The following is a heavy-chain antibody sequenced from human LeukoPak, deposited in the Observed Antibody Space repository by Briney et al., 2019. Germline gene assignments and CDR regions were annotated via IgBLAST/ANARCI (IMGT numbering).Heavy chain of an antibody. CDR2: IYPGDSDT. D-gene: IGHD2-15*01. CDR3: ARRLCSGGSCYYFDY. CDR1: GYSFTSYW. J-gene: IGHJ4*02. Sequence: GESLKISRKGSGYSFTSYWIGWVRQMPGKGLEWMGMIYPGDSDTRYSPSFQGQVAISADKSTSTASLQWSSLKASDTAMYYCARRLCSGGSCYYFDYWGQGTLVTVSS. V-gene: IGHV5-51*01.